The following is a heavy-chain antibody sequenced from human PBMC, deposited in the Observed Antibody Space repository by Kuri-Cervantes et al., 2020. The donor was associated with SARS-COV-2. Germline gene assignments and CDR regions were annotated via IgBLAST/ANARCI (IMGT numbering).Heavy chain of an antibody. D-gene: IGHD3-3*01. Sequence: ASVKVSCKVSGYTLTELSMHWVRQAPGKGLEWMGGFDPEDGETIYAQKFQGRVTMTEDTSTDTAYMELSSLRSEDTAVYYCARDRFGVVYDNTPMDVWGQGTTVTVSS. CDR3: ARDRFGVVYDNTPMDV. J-gene: IGHJ6*02. CDR2: FDPEDGET. CDR1: GYTLTELS. V-gene: IGHV1-24*01.